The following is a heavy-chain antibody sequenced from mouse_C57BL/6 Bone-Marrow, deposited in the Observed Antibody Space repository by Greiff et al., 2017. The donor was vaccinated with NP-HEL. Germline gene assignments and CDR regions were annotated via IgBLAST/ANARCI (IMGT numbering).Heavy chain of an antibody. Sequence: EVKLMESGGGLVKPGGSLKLSCAASGFTFSSYAMSWVRQTPEKRLEWVATISDGGSYTYYPDNVKGRFTISRANAKNNLYLQMSHLKADDTAMYYCAREGELRRRAYWGQGTLVTVSA. CDR1: GFTFSSYA. J-gene: IGHJ3*01. D-gene: IGHD2-12*01. V-gene: IGHV5-4*03. CDR2: ISDGGSYT. CDR3: AREGELRRRAY.